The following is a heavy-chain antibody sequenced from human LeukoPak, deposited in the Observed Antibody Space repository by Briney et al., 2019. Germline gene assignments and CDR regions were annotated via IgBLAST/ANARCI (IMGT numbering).Heavy chain of an antibody. J-gene: IGHJ4*02. CDR2: IIPIFGTA. D-gene: IGHD5-24*01. Sequence: ASVKVSCRASGYTFTTYAMHWVRQAPGQGLEWMGGIIPIFGTANYAQKFQGRVTITADESTSTAYMELSSLRSEDTAVYYCASRDGYNPNTYFDYWGQGTLVTVSS. V-gene: IGHV1-69*13. CDR3: ASRDGYNPNTYFDY. CDR1: GYTFTTYA.